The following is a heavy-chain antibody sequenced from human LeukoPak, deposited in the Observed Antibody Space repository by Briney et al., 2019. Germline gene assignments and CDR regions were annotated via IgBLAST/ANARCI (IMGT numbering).Heavy chain of an antibody. CDR3: ARAIVGATTVNY. CDR2: INPNSGGT. CDR1: GYTLTGYY. J-gene: IGHJ4*02. Sequence: GASVKVSCKASGYTLTGYYMHWVRQAPGQGLEWMGWINPNSGGTNYAQKFQGRVTMTRDTSISTAYMELSRLRSDDTAVYYCARAIVGATTVNYWGQGTLVTVSS. D-gene: IGHD1-26*01. V-gene: IGHV1-2*02.